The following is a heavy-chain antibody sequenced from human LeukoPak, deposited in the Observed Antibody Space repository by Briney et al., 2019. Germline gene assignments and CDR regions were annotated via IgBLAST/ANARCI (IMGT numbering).Heavy chain of an antibody. Sequence: SETLSLTCTVSGDSISNHYWNWIREPPGEGLGWIGYMSSNGSNDYNHSLNSRVTLSVDTSRSLFSLTLTSVTAADTAVYYCGRHFRGPSGNYYTDSWGQGTLVTVSS. CDR3: GRHFRGPSGNYYTDS. D-gene: IGHD3-10*01. J-gene: IGHJ5*01. CDR1: GDSISNHY. CDR2: MSSNGSN. V-gene: IGHV4-59*08.